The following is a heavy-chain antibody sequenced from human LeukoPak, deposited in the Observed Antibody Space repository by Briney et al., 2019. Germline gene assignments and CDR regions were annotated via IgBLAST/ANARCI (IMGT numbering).Heavy chain of an antibody. J-gene: IGHJ3*02. CDR1: GYSISSGYY. D-gene: IGHD3-10*01. Sequence: LETLSLTCTVSGYSISSGYYWGWIRQPPGKGLEWIGYIYHSGSTYYNPSLKSRVTLSVDTSKNQFFLKLSSVTAADTAVYYCAKSNGYGLVDIWGQGTMVTVSS. V-gene: IGHV4-38-2*02. CDR2: IYHSGST. CDR3: AKSNGYGLVDI.